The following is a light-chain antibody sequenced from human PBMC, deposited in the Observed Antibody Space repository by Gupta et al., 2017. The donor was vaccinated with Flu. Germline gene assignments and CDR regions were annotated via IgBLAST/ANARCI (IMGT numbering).Light chain of an antibody. CDR1: QAIGNY. Sequence: GDRVTITCRATQAIGNYLAWLQQKPGKAPKSLIYGASSLQRGVPSKFSGSGSGTNFTLTINSLQPEDFATYYCQQYETYPITFGPGTTVDI. V-gene: IGKV1-16*02. CDR3: QQYETYPIT. J-gene: IGKJ3*01. CDR2: GAS.